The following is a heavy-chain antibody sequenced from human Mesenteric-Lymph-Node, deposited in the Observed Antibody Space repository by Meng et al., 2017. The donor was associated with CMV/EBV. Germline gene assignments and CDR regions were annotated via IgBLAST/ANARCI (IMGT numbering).Heavy chain of an antibody. CDR1: GFTFDDYA. D-gene: IGHD4-17*01. Sequence: SLKISCAASGFTFDDYAMHWVRQAPGKGLEWVSGISWNSGSIGYADSVKGRFTISRDNAKNSLYLQMNSLRAEDTAVYYCARAYGDYDYWGQGTLVTVSS. CDR3: ARAYGDYDY. J-gene: IGHJ4*02. CDR2: ISWNSGSI. V-gene: IGHV3-9*01.